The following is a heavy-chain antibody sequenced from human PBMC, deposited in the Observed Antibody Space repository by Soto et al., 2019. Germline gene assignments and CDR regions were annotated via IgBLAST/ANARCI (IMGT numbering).Heavy chain of an antibody. V-gene: IGHV3-33*01. CDR1: GFTFSSYG. CDR2: IWYDGSNK. CDR3: ARDNCSGGSCYSLFNYFDC. D-gene: IGHD2-15*01. Sequence: QVQLVESGGGVVQPGRSLRLSCAASGFTFSSYGMHWVRQAPGKGLEWVAVIWYDGSNKYYADSVKGRFTISRDNSKNTLYLQMNSLRAEDTAVYYCARDNCSGGSCYSLFNYFDCWGQGTLVTVSS. J-gene: IGHJ4*02.